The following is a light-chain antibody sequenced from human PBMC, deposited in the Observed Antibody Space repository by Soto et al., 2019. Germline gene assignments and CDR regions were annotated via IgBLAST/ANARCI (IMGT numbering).Light chain of an antibody. CDR1: QGISSY. CDR3: QQYHSYPQYT. CDR2: AAS. V-gene: IGKV1-8*01. Sequence: AIRMTQSPSSLSASTGDRVTITCRASQGISSYLAWYQQKPGKAPKLLIYAASTLQSGVPSRFSGSGSGTDFTLTISCLQSEDFATYYCQQYHSYPQYTFGQGTKQEIK. J-gene: IGKJ2*01.